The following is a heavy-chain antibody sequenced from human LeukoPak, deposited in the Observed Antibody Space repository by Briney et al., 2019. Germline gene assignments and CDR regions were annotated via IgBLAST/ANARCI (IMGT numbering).Heavy chain of an antibody. D-gene: IGHD3-22*01. J-gene: IGHJ5*02. CDR1: GDSISSSGYY. CDR3: ARYYYDSSGDSNRFDP. CDR2: IYYSGRT. Sequence: SETLSLTCTVSGDSISSSGYYWSWVRQHPGKGLEWIGYIYYSGRTYYNPSLKSRVTISVDTSKNQFSLKLSSVTAADTAVYYCARYYYDSSGDSNRFDPWGQGTLVSVSP. V-gene: IGHV4-31*03.